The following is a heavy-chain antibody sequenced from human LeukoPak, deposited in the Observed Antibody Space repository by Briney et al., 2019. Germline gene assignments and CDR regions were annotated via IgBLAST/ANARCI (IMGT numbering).Heavy chain of an antibody. D-gene: IGHD3-10*01. CDR3: ARLIMVRGASDYYYYYMDV. Sequence: GESLKISCKGSGYSFTSYWIGWVRQMPGKGLEWMGIIYPGDSDTRYSPSFQGQVTISADTSISTAYLQWSSLKASDTAMYYCARLIMVRGASDYYYYYMDVWGKGTTVTVSS. V-gene: IGHV5-51*01. CDR2: IYPGDSDT. J-gene: IGHJ6*03. CDR1: GYSFTSYW.